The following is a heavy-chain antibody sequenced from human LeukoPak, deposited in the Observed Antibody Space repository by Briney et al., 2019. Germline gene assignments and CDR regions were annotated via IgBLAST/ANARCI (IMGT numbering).Heavy chain of an antibody. Sequence: RGSLRLSCAASGFTFSSYSMNWVRQAPGQGLKGVSSISRSSSYIYYADSVKGRFTISRDNAKNPLYLQMNSLRAEDTAVYWCSRGGIAVAGTGLYFDYWGQGNLVTVSS. D-gene: IGHD6-19*01. J-gene: IGHJ4*02. V-gene: IGHV3-21*01. CDR2: ISRSSSYI. CDR1: GFTFSSYS. CDR3: SRGGIAVAGTGLYFDY.